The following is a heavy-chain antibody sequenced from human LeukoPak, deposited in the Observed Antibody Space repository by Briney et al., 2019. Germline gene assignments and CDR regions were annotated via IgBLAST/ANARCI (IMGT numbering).Heavy chain of an antibody. CDR1: GDSFSRNTYS. D-gene: IGHD3-3*01. Sequence: KTSETLSLTCTASGDSFSRNTYSWGWIRQPPGKGLEWIGSIYYTGRTFYNPSLKSRVTISVDTSKNQFSLTLSSVTAADTAVYYCARIWSGWELRAFDFWGQGTLVTVSS. J-gene: IGHJ4*02. CDR2: IYYTGRT. V-gene: IGHV4-39*01. CDR3: ARIWSGWELRAFDF.